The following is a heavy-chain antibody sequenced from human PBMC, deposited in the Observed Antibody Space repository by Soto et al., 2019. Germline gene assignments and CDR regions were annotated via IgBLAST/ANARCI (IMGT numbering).Heavy chain of an antibody. J-gene: IGHJ6*02. CDR2: IIPIPGIA. Sequence: SVKVSCKASGGTFSSYTISWVRQAPGQGLEWMGRIIPIPGIANYAQKFQGRVTITADKSTSTAYMELSSLRSEDTAVYYCAREKGPSIAAACILYYYYGMDVWG. CDR3: AREKGPSIAAACILYYYYGMDV. D-gene: IGHD6-13*01. V-gene: IGHV1-69*04. CDR1: GGTFSSYT.